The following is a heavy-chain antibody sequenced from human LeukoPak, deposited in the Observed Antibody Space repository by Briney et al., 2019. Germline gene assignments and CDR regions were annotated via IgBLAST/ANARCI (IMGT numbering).Heavy chain of an antibody. CDR1: GFTFSSYA. CDR2: ISGSGGST. Sequence: GGSLRLSCAASGFTFSSYAMSWVRQAPGKGLEWVSAISGSGGSTYYADSVKGRFTISRDNSKNTLYLQMNSLRAEDTAVYYCAKRRYGYCSGGSCCDSFDYWGQGTLVTVPS. D-gene: IGHD2-15*01. J-gene: IGHJ4*02. CDR3: AKRRYGYCSGGSCCDSFDY. V-gene: IGHV3-23*01.